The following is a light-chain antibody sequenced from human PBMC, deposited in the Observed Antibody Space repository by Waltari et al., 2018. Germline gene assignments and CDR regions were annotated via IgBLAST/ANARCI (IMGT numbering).Light chain of an antibody. V-gene: IGLV3-1*01. Sequence: SYELTPPPSVSVSPGQTATITCSGDTLGDKYVCWYQKKPGQSPVVVIDQDNNRPSGIPERFSGSNSGNTATLTISGTQPLDEADYYCQAWDSSTVVFGGGTKLTVL. CDR2: QDN. CDR3: QAWDSSTVV. J-gene: IGLJ3*02. CDR1: TLGDKY.